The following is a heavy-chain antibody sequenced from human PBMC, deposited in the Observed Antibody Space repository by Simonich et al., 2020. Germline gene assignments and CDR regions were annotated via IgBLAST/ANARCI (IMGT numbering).Heavy chain of an antibody. CDR3: ARQRVLMVYAIDY. J-gene: IGHJ4*02. CDR1: GGSISSSSYS. D-gene: IGHD2-8*01. Sequence: QLQLQESGPGLVKPSETLSLTCTVSGGSISSSSYSWGWIRQPPGKGLEWIGSIYYRGSTSSTPSLKSRCTISVDKSKNQFSLKLSSVTAADTAVYYCARQRVLMVYAIDYWGQGTLVTVSS. V-gene: IGHV4-39*01. CDR2: IYYRGST.